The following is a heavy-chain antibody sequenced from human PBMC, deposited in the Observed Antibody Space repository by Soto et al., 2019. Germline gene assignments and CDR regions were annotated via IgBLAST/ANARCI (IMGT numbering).Heavy chain of an antibody. V-gene: IGHV1-3*03. CDR2: INAGNGNT. D-gene: IGHD1-26*01. Sequence: GAVQVSCNASGCTFTSYAMHGGGQAPGQRLEWMGWINAGNGNTKYSPAFQGRVTITTDKSATTAFMQLSSLRSEDMAVYYCARVLLRRRQPSPRGMHVWGQGTTVTVSS. CDR1: GCTFTSYA. J-gene: IGHJ6*02. CDR3: ARVLLRRRQPSPRGMHV.